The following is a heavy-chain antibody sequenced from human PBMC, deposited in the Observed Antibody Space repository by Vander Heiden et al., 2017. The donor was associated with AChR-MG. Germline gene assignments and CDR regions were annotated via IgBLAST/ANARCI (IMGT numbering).Heavy chain of an antibody. J-gene: IGHJ4*02. CDR3: AKDATPYY. CDR2: ISGSGDTI. CDR1: GFTLSSYA. Sequence: VQLLESGGGLVQPGGSLRPSCSASGFTLSSYAMTWVRQAPGKGLEWVSTISGSGDTIFYIDSVKGRFTISRDNSKNTLFLQMNSLRADDTAIYYCAKDATPYYWGQGTLVTVSS. V-gene: IGHV3-23*01.